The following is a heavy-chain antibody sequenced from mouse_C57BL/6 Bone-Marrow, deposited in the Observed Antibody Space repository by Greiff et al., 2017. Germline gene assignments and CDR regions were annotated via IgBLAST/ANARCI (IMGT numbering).Heavy chain of an antibody. CDR2: IWTGGGT. CDR3: ARRKADGYDWYFDV. D-gene: IGHD2-3*01. Sequence: VQLQQSGPGLVAPSQSLSITCTVSGFSLTSYAISWVRQPPGKGLEWLGVIWTGGGTNYNSALKSRLSISKDNSKSQVFLKMNSLQTDDTARYYCARRKADGYDWYFDVWGTGTTVTVSS. CDR1: GFSLTSYA. J-gene: IGHJ1*03. V-gene: IGHV2-9-1*01.